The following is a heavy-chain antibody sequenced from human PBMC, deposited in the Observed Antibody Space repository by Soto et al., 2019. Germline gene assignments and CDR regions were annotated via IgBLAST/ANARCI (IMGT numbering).Heavy chain of an antibody. CDR2: INHSGST. CDR1: GGSFSGYY. Sequence: QVQLQQWGAGLLKPSETLSLTCAVYGGSFSGYYWSWIRQPPGKGLEWIGEINHSGSTNYNPSLKSRVTISVDTAKNQFSLKLSSVTAADTAVYYCARAGDIVVVPAARNWFDPWGQGTLVTVSS. CDR3: ARAGDIVVVPAARNWFDP. J-gene: IGHJ5*02. D-gene: IGHD2-2*01. V-gene: IGHV4-34*01.